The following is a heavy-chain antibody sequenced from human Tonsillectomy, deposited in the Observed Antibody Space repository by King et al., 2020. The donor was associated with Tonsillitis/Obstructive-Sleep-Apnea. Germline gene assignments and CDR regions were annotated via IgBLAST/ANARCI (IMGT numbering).Heavy chain of an antibody. D-gene: IGHD2-15*01. CDR2: IIVIVVST. V-gene: IGHV3-23*04. J-gene: IGHJ4*02. CDR3: AKEIPPLAYCSGGSCYPRGFDY. CDR1: GFTLSSYA. Sequence: VQLVESGGGLVQPGGSLSLSCAASGFTLSSYAMSWVRQAPGKGLEWVSAIIVIVVSTYYADSLKGGYTISRDNSKNTLFLQRNGLRADDTAVYYCAKEIPPLAYCSGGSCYPRGFDYWGQGTLVTVSS.